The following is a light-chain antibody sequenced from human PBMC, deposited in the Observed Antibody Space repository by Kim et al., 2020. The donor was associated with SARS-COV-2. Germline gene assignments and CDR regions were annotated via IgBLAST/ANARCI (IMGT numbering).Light chain of an antibody. V-gene: IGLV3-1*01. Sequence: VSPEQTASITCSGDKLGNKYASWYQQKPGQSPVLVIYEDTKRPSGTPERFSGSNSGNTATLTISGTQAMDEADYYCQAWDSGTVVFGGGTQLTVL. CDR2: EDT. CDR3: QAWDSGTVV. CDR1: KLGNKY. J-gene: IGLJ2*01.